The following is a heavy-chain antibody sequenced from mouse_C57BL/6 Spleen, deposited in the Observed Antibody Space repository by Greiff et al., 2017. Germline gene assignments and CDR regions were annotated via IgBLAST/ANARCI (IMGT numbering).Heavy chain of an antibody. J-gene: IGHJ2*01. D-gene: IGHD1-1*01. CDR3: ARDYGSSPLDY. CDR1: GYTFTSYW. CDR2: IYPGSGST. Sequence: QVQLQQPGAELVKPGASVKMSCKASGYTFTSYWITWVKQRPGQGLAWIGDIYPGSGSTNYNEKFKSKATLTVDTSSSTAYMQLSSLTSEASAVYYCARDYGSSPLDYWGQGTTLTVSS. V-gene: IGHV1-55*01.